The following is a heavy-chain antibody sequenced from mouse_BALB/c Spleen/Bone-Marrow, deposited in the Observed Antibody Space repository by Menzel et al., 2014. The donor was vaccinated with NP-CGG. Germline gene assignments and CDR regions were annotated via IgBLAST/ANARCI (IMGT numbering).Heavy chain of an antibody. CDR1: GFTFTDYY. V-gene: IGHV7-3*02. CDR3: ARDKGRVFFDY. J-gene: IGHJ2*01. CDR2: IRNKANGYTK. Sequence: EVKLVESGGGLVQPGGSLRLSCATSGFTFTDYYMNWVRQPPGKALEWLGFIRNKANGYTKEYSASVKSLFTITRDNYQNILYLQMNTLRVDDSATYYCARDKGRVFFDYWGQGTTLTVSS.